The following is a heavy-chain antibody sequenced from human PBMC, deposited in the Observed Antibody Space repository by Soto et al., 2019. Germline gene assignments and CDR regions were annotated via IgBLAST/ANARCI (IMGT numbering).Heavy chain of an antibody. D-gene: IGHD3-9*01. CDR2: IYYGGRA. V-gene: IGHV4-59*01. CDR1: GSPISTYY. Sequence: QVQLQESDPGLVKSSETLSLTCTVSGSPISTYYWNWIRQPPGKGLEWIGYIYYGGRAKYNPSLQSRVTISLATSKKQFSLKMSSVTAADTAVYFCARGDDILTGMNWFDPWGQGTLVTVSS. J-gene: IGHJ5*02. CDR3: ARGDDILTGMNWFDP.